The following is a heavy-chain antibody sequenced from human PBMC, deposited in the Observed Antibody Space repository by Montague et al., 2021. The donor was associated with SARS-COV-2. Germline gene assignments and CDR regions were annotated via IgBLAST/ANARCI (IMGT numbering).Heavy chain of an antibody. CDR3: AGILGTYYDFWSGERAIDAFDI. Sequence: TLSLTCTVSGGSISSGSYYWSWIRQPAGKGLEWIGRIYTSGSTNYNPSLKSRVTISADTSKNQFSLKLSSVTAADTAVYYCAGILGTYYDFWSGERAIDAFDIRGQGTMVTVSS. CDR2: IYTSGST. CDR1: GGSISSGSYY. V-gene: IGHV4-61*02. J-gene: IGHJ3*02. D-gene: IGHD3-3*01.